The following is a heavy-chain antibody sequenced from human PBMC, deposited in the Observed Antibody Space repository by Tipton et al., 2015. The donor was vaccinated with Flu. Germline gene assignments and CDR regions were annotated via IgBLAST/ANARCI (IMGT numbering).Heavy chain of an antibody. Sequence: SLRLSCAASGFTFTTYSMNWVRQAPGKGLGWVSSIYSSSSHIYYADSVKGRFTISRDNAKNSLYLQMNSLRAEDTAVYYCARDLYGDYAFDYWGQGTLVTVSS. D-gene: IGHD4-17*01. CDR3: ARDLYGDYAFDY. CDR2: IYSSSSHI. J-gene: IGHJ4*02. V-gene: IGHV3-21*01. CDR1: GFTFTTYS.